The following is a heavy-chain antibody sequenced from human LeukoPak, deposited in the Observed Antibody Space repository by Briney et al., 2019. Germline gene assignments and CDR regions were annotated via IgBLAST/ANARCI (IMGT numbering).Heavy chain of an antibody. CDR1: GYTFTGYY. CDR2: INPNSGGT. CDR3: ARVEVGDSVWGSYRL. Sequence: ASVKVSCKASGYTFTGYYMHWVRQAPGQGLEWMGWINPNSGGTNYAQKFQGRVTMTRDTSISTAYMELSRLRSDDTAVYYCARVEVGDSVWGSYRLWGQGTLVTVSS. V-gene: IGHV1-2*02. D-gene: IGHD3-16*02. J-gene: IGHJ4*02.